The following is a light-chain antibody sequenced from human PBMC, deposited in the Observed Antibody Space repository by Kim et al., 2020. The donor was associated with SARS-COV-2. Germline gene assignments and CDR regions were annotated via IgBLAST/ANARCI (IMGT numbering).Light chain of an antibody. CDR3: HQRSDWPNT. V-gene: IGKV3-11*01. J-gene: IGKJ2*01. Sequence: CLTPGERVTHSSSASQSVGSYLAWYPQKHGQAPWLLIYGVSNRAACIPGRFSGSGSGTDFTLTISSLEPEDFALYYCHQRSDWPNTFGQGTKLEI. CDR2: GVS. CDR1: QSVGSY.